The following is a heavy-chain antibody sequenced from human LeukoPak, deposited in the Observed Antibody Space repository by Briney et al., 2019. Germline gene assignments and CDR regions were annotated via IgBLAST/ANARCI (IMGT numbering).Heavy chain of an antibody. V-gene: IGHV4-59*01. J-gene: IGHJ4*02. Sequence: SETLSLTCTVSGGSISSYYWSWIRQPPGKGLEWIGYIYYSGSTNYNPSLKSRVTISVDTSKNQFSLKLSSVTAADTAVYYCARGPSHSYRNYFDYWGQGTLVTVSS. D-gene: IGHD5-18*01. CDR3: ARGPSHSYRNYFDY. CDR2: IYYSGST. CDR1: GGSISSYY.